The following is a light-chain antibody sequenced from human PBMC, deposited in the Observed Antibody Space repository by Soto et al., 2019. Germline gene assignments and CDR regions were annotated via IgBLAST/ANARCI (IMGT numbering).Light chain of an antibody. Sequence: EIVLTQSPGTLSLSPGERAALSCRASRSLSSTSLAWYQHRPGQAPRLLIYDVSSRDTGIPDRFSGSGSGTDFARNINRLEPDDFAVYYCQQYGSSPRTFGQGTKFEIK. J-gene: IGKJ1*01. CDR1: RSLSSTS. CDR2: DVS. CDR3: QQYGSSPRT. V-gene: IGKV3-20*01.